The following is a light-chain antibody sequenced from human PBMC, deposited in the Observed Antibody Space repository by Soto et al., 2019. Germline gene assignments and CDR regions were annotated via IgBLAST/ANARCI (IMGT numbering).Light chain of an antibody. CDR2: EVS. CDR1: GGAVGGYTY. V-gene: IGLV2-14*01. Sequence: QSALTQPASVSGFLGRPIPFSSLEPGGAVGGYTYVSCYQQHPGKAPKVMIYEVSNRPSGVSNRFSGSRSGNTASLTISGLQAEDEADYYCSSYTSSSTLVFGTGTKLTVL. CDR3: SSYTSSSTLV. J-gene: IGLJ1*01.